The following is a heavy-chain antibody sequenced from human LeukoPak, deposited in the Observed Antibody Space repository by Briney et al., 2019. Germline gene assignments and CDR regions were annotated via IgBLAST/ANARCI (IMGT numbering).Heavy chain of an antibody. CDR2: IIYYGSNK. D-gene: IGHD5-12*01. CDR1: GFTFSSYS. CDR3: ARGTKWGYCGYDDYYYSGMDV. V-gene: IGHV3-30*04. Sequence: SLRLSCAASGFTFSSYSLHWLRQAPGKGLDWVAGIIYYGSNKYYADSVKGRFTISRDNSKNTLYLQMNTLRAEDTAVYYCARGTKWGYCGYDDYYYSGMDVWGQGTTVTVSS. J-gene: IGHJ6*02.